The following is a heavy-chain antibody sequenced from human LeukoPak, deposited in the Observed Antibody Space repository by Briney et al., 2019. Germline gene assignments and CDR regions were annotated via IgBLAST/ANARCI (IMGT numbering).Heavy chain of an antibody. V-gene: IGHV3-21*01. D-gene: IGHD2-2*01. J-gene: IGHJ4*02. CDR1: GFTFSSYS. CDR2: ISSSSSYI. Sequence: PGGSLRLSCAASGFTFSSYSMNWVRQAPGKGLEWVSSISSSSSYIYYADSVKGRFTISRDNSKNTVYLQINSLRAEDTAVYYCARDRAVVVPAVVQVAATAYYFDNWGQGTLVTVSS. CDR3: ARDRAVVVPAVVQVAATAYYFDN.